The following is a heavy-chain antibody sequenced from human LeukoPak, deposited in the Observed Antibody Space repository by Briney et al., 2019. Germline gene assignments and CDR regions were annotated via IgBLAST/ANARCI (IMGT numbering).Heavy chain of an antibody. V-gene: IGHV4-39*01. CDR3: VRLFDY. CDR2: VSYSGST. Sequence: SETLSLTCTVSGGSISSGGYYWSWVRQPPGKGLEWIGSVSYSGSTYYNPSLKSRVTISADTSKNQFSLMLSSVTAADTAVYYCVRLFDYWGQGTLVTVSS. CDR1: GGSISSGGYY. J-gene: IGHJ4*02.